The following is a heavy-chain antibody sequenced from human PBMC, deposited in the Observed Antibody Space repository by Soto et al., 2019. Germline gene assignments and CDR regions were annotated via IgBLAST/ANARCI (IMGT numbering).Heavy chain of an antibody. CDR1: GFTFSNAW. J-gene: IGHJ6*02. D-gene: IGHD3-10*01. V-gene: IGHV3-30*03. Sequence: GGSLRLSCAVSGFTFSNAWMSWVRQAPGKGLEWVAVISYDGSNKYYADSVKGRFTISRDNAKNSPYLQMNSLRAEATAVYYCASLYGSGSYFGYYYGMDVWGQGTTVTVSS. CDR2: ISYDGSNK. CDR3: ASLYGSGSYFGYYYGMDV.